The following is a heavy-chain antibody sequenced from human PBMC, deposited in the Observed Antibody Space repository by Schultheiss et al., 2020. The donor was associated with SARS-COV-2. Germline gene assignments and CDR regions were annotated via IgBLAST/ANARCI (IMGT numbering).Heavy chain of an antibody. J-gene: IGHJ4*02. D-gene: IGHD3-3*01. CDR1: GFTFSDYY. V-gene: IGHV3-23*01. CDR3: ARDRKGITIFGVVIINDDFDY. Sequence: GGSLRLSCAASGFTFSDYYMSWIRQAPGKGLEWVSAISGSGGSTYYADSVKGRFTISRDNSKNTLYLQMNSLRAEDTAVYYCARDRKGITIFGVVIINDDFDYWGQGTLVTVSS. CDR2: ISGSGGST.